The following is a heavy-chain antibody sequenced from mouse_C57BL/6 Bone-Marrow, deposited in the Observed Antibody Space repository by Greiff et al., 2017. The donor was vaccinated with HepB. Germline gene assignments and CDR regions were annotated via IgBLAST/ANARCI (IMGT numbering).Heavy chain of an antibody. D-gene: IGHD2-1*01. J-gene: IGHJ4*01. CDR3: ARPSIYYGNYYAMDY. V-gene: IGHV1-26*01. CDR1: GYTFTDYY. Sequence: VQLQQSGPELVKPGASVKISCKASGYTFTDYYMNWVKQSHGKSLEWIGDINPNNGGTSYNQKFKGKATLTVDKSSSQAYMELRSLTSEDSAVYYCARPSIYYGNYYAMDYWGQGTSVTVSS. CDR2: INPNNGGT.